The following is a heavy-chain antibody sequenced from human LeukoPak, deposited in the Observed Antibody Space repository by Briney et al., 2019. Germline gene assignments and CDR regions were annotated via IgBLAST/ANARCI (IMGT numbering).Heavy chain of an antibody. V-gene: IGHV3-48*04. Sequence: PGGSLRLSCAASGFTFSSYSMNWVRQAPGKGLEWVSYISSSSSTIYYADSVKGRFTISRDNAKNSLYLQMNSLRAEDTAVYYCARGYGGLWFGEQEWGQGTLVTVSS. CDR2: ISSSSSTI. D-gene: IGHD3-10*01. J-gene: IGHJ4*02. CDR1: GFTFSSYS. CDR3: ARGYGGLWFGEQE.